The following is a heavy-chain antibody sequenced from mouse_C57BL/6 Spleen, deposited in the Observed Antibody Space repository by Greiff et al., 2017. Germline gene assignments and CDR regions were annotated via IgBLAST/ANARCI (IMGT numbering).Heavy chain of an antibody. J-gene: IGHJ4*01. Sequence: VKLVESGPGLVQPSQSLSITCTVSGFSLTSYGVHWVRQSPGKGLEWLGVIWRGGSTDYNAAFMSRLSITKDNSKSQVFFKMNSLQADDTAIYYCAKAHYYGSSSGMDYWGQGTSVTVSS. V-gene: IGHV2-5*01. CDR1: GFSLTSYG. CDR3: AKAHYYGSSSGMDY. CDR2: IWRGGST. D-gene: IGHD1-1*01.